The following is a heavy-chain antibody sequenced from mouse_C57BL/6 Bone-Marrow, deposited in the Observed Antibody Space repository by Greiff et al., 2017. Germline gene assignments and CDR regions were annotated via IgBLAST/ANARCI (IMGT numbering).Heavy chain of an antibody. V-gene: IGHV1-26*01. J-gene: IGHJ2*01. CDR3: ARNYDYEDY. CDR2: INPNNGGT. D-gene: IGHD2-4*01. CDR1: GYTFTDYY. Sequence: VQLQQSGPELVKPGASVKISCKASGYTFTDYYMHWVKQSHGKSLEWIGDINPNNGGTSYNQKFKGKATLTVDKSSSTAYMELRSLTSEDSAVYYCARNYDYEDYWGQGTTLTVSS.